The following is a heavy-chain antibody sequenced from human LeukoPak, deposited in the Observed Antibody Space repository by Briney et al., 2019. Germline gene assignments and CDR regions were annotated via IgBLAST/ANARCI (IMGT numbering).Heavy chain of an antibody. Sequence: TGGSLRLSCAASGFTFSSFWMHWVRQAPGKGLVWVSRINSDGSSTSYADSVKGRFTISRDNAKNTLYLQMNSLRAEDTAVYYCARGRPRYDSSGHFDYWGQGTLVTVSS. D-gene: IGHD3-22*01. J-gene: IGHJ4*02. CDR3: ARGRPRYDSSGHFDY. V-gene: IGHV3-74*01. CDR2: INSDGSST. CDR1: GFTFSSFW.